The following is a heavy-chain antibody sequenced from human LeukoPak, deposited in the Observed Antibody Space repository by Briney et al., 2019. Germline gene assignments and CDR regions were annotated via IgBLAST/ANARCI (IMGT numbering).Heavy chain of an antibody. V-gene: IGHV1-18*01. Sequence: ASVKVSCKASGYTFTSYGISWVRQAPGQGLEWMGWISAYNGNTNYAQKLQGRVTMTRDMSTSTVYMELSSLRSEDTAVYYCARDPARFDWLLAWGSWFDPWGQGTLVTVSS. CDR2: ISAYNGNT. J-gene: IGHJ5*02. CDR3: ARDPARFDWLLAWGSWFDP. D-gene: IGHD3-9*01. CDR1: GYTFTSYG.